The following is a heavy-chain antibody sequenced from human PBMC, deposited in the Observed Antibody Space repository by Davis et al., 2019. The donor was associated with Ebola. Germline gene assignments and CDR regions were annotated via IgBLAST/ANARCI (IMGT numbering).Heavy chain of an antibody. CDR2: IKTKADGYTT. CDR1: GFTFSDHW. CDR3: TDVGAGHDY. Sequence: PGGSLRLSCAASGFTFSDHWMDWVRQAPGKGLELVGRIKTKADGYTTQYAASVNGRFTVSRDDSKNSLFLQMNSLKTEDTAMYYCTDVGAGHDYWGQGTLVTVSS. D-gene: IGHD3-16*01. V-gene: IGHV3-72*01. J-gene: IGHJ4*02.